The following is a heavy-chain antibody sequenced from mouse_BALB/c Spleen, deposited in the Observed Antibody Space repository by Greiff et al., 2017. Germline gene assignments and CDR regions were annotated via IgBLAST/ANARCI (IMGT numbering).Heavy chain of an antibody. CDR2: VNPYNGGT. J-gene: IGHJ2*01. CDR3: ARSGATVVADYFDY. CDR1: GYTFTDYY. V-gene: IGHV1-19*01. D-gene: IGHD1-1*01. Sequence: VQLQQSGPELVKPGASVKMSCKASGYTFTDYYMDWVKQSHGESFEWIGRVNPYNGGTSYNQKFKGKATLTVDKSSSTAYMELNSLTSEDSAVYYCARSGATVVADYFDYWGQGTTLTVSS.